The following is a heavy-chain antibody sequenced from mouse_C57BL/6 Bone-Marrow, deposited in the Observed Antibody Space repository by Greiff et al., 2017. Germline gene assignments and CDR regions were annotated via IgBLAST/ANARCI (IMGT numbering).Heavy chain of an antibody. CDR3: ARSRTGTYAMDY. CDR2: INSDGGST. Sequence: DVKLVESGGGLVQPGESLKLSCESNEYEFPSHDMSWVRKTPEKRLELVAAINSDGGSTSYPDTMERRFIISRDNTKKTLYLQMSSLRSEDTALYYCARSRTGTYAMDYWGQGTSVTVSS. CDR1: EYEFPSHD. D-gene: IGHD4-1*01. J-gene: IGHJ4*01. V-gene: IGHV5-2*01.